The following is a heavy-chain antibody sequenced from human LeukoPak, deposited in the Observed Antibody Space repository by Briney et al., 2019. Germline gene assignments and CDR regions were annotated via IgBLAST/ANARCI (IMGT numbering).Heavy chain of an antibody. CDR3: AKDRSLGYYDSSGYYQIDP. V-gene: IGHV3-23*01. D-gene: IGHD3-22*01. Sequence: GGSLRLSCAASGITFSSYGMSWVRQAPGKGLEWVSSISSTGGTTYYADSVKGRFTISRDNSKNTLYLQMNSLRAEDTAVYYCAKDRSLGYYDSSGYYQIDPWGQGTLVTVSS. J-gene: IGHJ5*02. CDR2: ISSTGGTT. CDR1: GITFSSYG.